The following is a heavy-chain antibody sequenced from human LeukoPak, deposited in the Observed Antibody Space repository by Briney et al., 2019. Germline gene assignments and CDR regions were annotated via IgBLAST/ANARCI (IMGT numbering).Heavy chain of an antibody. CDR1: GFTFSSYS. V-gene: IGHV3-21*01. CDR2: ISSSSSYI. CDR3: VRRVDTYYNFWSGYLDY. J-gene: IGHJ4*02. Sequence: GGSLRLSCVASGFTFSSYSMNWVRQAPGKGLEWVSSISSSSSYIYYTDSLRGRFTVSRDNAKNSLFLQMGSLRAEDTAVYYCVRRVDTYYNFWSGYLDYWGQGILVTVSS. D-gene: IGHD3-3*01.